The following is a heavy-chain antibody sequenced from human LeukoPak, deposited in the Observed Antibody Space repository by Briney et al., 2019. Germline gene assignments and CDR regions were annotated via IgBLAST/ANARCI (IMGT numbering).Heavy chain of an antibody. CDR1: GFTFSSYA. D-gene: IGHD3-22*01. CDR2: ISSSSSYV. V-gene: IGHV3-21*01. J-gene: IGHJ4*02. Sequence: PGGSLRLSCAASGFTFSSYAMSWVRQAPGKGLEWVSSISSSSSYVYYADSVKGRFTISRDNAKNSLYLQMNSLRAEDTAVYYCARYYYDSSGYYYYFDYWGQGTLVTVSS. CDR3: ARYYYDSSGYYYYFDY.